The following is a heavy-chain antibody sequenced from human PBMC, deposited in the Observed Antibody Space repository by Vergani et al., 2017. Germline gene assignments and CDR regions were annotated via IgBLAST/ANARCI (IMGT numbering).Heavy chain of an antibody. CDR1: GFSLNTRGVS. V-gene: IGHV2-5*04. CDR3: VYRKNECVTTGCFYPFYDYYYMDV. D-gene: IGHD4-11*01. Sequence: QIPLKESGPTLVKPTQSLTLTCTFSGFSLNTRGVSLAWIRQPPGKALVWLALIYWNDDQHNSPFLNNRVIITKDTSKNQVVLTMTNMEYVVTGTYYCVYRKNECVTTGCFYPFYDYYYMDVWGKGTTVTVSS. CDR2: IYWNDDQ. J-gene: IGHJ6*03.